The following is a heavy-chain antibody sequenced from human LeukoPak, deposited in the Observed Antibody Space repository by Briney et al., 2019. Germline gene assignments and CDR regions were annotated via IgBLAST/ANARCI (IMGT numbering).Heavy chain of an antibody. J-gene: IGHJ4*02. CDR1: GYTFTSYG. CDR2: ISAYNGNT. D-gene: IGHD6-13*01. CDR3: ARDGLYSNRIAAAENFDY. Sequence: GASVKVSCKASGYTFTSYGISWVRQAPGQGLEWMGWISAYNGNTNYAQKLQGRVTMTTDTSTSTAYMELRSLRSDDTAVYYCARDGLYSNRIAAAENFDYWGQGTLVTVSP. V-gene: IGHV1-18*01.